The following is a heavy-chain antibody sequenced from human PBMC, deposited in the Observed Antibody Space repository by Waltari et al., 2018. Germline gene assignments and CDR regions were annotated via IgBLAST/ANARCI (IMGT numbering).Heavy chain of an antibody. V-gene: IGHV1-69*08. CDR1: GGTFSSYA. CDR3: ARDPYGYGDYSSEGY. CDR2: IIPIFGTA. D-gene: IGHD4-17*01. Sequence: QVQLVQSGAEVKKPGSSVKVSCKASGGTFSSYAISWVRQAPGQGLEWMGRIIPIFGTANYAQKFQGRVTITADKSTSTAYMELSSLRCEDRAVYYCARDPYGYGDYSSEGYWGQGTLGTVSS. J-gene: IGHJ4*02.